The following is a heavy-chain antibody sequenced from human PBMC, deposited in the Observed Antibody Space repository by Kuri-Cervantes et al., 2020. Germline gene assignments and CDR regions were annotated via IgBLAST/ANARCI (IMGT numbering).Heavy chain of an antibody. CDR3: ARGRDVWFGELLTLFDY. V-gene: IGHV4-30-4*01. CDR1: GGSINSGDYY. D-gene: IGHD3-10*01. J-gene: IGHJ4*02. Sequence: SETLSLTCNVSGGSINSGDYYWNWIRQPPGKGLEWIGFIYYSGRTSYNPSLKSRVTISLETSKNQFSLKLSSVTAADTAVYYCARGRDVWFGELLTLFDYWGQGTLVTVSS. CDR2: IYYSGRT.